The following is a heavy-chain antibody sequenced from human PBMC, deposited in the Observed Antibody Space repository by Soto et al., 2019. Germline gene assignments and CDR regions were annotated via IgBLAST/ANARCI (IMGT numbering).Heavy chain of an antibody. Sequence: EVQLVESGGGLVQPGGSLRLSCATSGFTFSAYSMNLVRQAPGKGLEWVAYISSGSTSIYYADSVKGRFTISRDNARNSLFLQMNSLRAEDTAVYFCTRGDHTNSCLFQHGGQGTLVTVSS. CDR1: GFTFSAYS. D-gene: IGHD6-13*01. CDR2: ISSGSTSI. CDR3: TRGDHTNSCLFQH. V-gene: IGHV3-48*01. J-gene: IGHJ1*01.